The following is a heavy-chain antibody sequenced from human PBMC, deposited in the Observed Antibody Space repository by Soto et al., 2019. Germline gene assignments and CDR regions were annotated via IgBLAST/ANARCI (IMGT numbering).Heavy chain of an antibody. J-gene: IGHJ6*02. V-gene: IGHV3-33*01. CDR1: ESMFGSYG. Sequence: QVQLVESGGGVVQPGRSLRLSCVASESMFGSYGMYWVRQAPGKGLEWVAVIWYDGSIKHYADSVKGRFTISRDNSKNTLQLQMNSLRAEDTAVYYCARFSSDYYGMDVWGQGTAVIVSS. D-gene: IGHD3-22*01. CDR3: ARFSSDYYGMDV. CDR2: IWYDGSIK.